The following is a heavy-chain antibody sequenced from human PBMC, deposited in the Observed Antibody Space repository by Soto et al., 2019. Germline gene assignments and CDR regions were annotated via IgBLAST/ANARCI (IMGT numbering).Heavy chain of an antibody. J-gene: IGHJ4*02. CDR1: GFTFSSCV. CDR3: AKGLLNGRWYAAD. CDR2: ITDSGSGT. D-gene: IGHD6-13*01. Sequence: PGGSLRRSCGASGFTFSSCVMSWVRQAPGKGLEWVSCITDSGSGTYYADSVKGRFTISRDNSKNTMYLQMNNLRAEDTGVYYCAKGLLNGRWYAADWGQGTLVTVSS. V-gene: IGHV3-23*01.